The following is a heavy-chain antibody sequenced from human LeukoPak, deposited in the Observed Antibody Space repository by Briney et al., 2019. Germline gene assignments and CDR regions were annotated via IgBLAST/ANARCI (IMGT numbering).Heavy chain of an antibody. Sequence: PGGSLRLSCAASGFTFSSYAMSWVRQAPGKGLEWVSAISGSGGNTYYADSVKGRFTISRDNSKNTLNLQMNSLRAEDTAVYYCAKGPLNYDSSGYYYYFDYWGQGTLVTVSS. V-gene: IGHV3-23*01. CDR1: GFTFSSYA. CDR3: AKGPLNYDSSGYYYYFDY. D-gene: IGHD3-22*01. CDR2: ISGSGGNT. J-gene: IGHJ4*02.